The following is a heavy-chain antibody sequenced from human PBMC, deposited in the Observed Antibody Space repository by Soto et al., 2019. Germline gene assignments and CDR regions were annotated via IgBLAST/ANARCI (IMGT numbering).Heavy chain of an antibody. CDR3: ARDYGSGSYYRPPYYYYGMDV. D-gene: IGHD3-10*01. CDR2: VFHSGST. J-gene: IGHJ6*02. Sequence: SETLSLTCAVSGGSISSGGYSWSWIRQPPGKGLEWIGYVFHSGSTYYSPSLQSRVTISIDGSKNQFSLKLSSVTAADTAVYYCARDYGSGSYYRPPYYYYGMDVWGQGTTVTVSS. V-gene: IGHV4-30-2*01. CDR1: GGSISSGGYS.